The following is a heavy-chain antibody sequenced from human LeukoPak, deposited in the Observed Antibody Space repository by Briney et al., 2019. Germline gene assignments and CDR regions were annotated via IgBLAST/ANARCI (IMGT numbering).Heavy chain of an antibody. D-gene: IGHD3-10*01. CDR2: IYWDDDK. J-gene: IGHJ6*04. Sequence: SGPTLVKPTQTLTLTCTFSGFSLRSRGVGVNWIRQPPGQALEWLSLIYWDDDKRYGPSLSSRLTITKDTSKNQVVLTMTNMDPVDTATYYCAHSAMVREMDYGMDVWGKGTTVTVSS. CDR1: GFSLRSRGVG. V-gene: IGHV2-5*05. CDR3: AHSAMVREMDYGMDV.